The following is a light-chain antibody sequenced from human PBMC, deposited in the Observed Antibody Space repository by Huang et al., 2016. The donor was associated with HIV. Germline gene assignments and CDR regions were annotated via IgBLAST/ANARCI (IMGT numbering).Light chain of an antibody. V-gene: IGKV3-11*01. J-gene: IGKJ1*01. CDR1: QSVSSY. Sequence: EIVLTQSPATLSLSPGERATLSCRASQSVSSYLAWYQQKPGQAPRLLIYDASSRATGLPARFSGSGSGTDFTLTSSSLEPEDFAVDYCQQRSNWPRTFGQGTKVEIK. CDR2: DAS. CDR3: QQRSNWPRT.